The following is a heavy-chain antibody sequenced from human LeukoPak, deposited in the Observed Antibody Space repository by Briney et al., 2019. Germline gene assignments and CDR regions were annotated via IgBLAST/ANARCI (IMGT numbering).Heavy chain of an antibody. CDR3: AREDSSGTRPVDY. CDR1: GFTFSSYA. J-gene: IGHJ4*02. V-gene: IGHV3-30*04. Sequence: GSLGLSCAASGFTFSSYAMDWVRQAPGKGLGWVAVISDDGSNKYYADSVKGRFTISRDNSKNTLYLKMNSLRAEDTAVYYCAREDSSGTRPVDYWGQGTLVTVSS. D-gene: IGHD3-22*01. CDR2: ISDDGSNK.